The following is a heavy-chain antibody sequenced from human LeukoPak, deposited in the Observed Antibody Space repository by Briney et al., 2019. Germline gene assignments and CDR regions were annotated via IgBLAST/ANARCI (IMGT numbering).Heavy chain of an antibody. V-gene: IGHV4-34*01. CDR1: GGSFSGYY. Sequence: SETLSLTCAVYGGSFSGYYWSWIRQPPGKGLEWIGEINHSGSTNYNPSLKSRVTISVDTSKNQFSLKLSSVTAADTAVYYCARDLIADYVWGSYRYSDAFDIWGQGTMVTVSS. CDR2: INHSGST. D-gene: IGHD3-16*02. CDR3: ARDLIADYVWGSYRYSDAFDI. J-gene: IGHJ3*02.